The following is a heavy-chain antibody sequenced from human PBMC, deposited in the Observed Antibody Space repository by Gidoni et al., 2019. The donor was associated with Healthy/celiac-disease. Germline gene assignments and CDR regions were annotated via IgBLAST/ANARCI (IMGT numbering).Heavy chain of an antibody. CDR3: ARRGSSGWYVSWFDP. Sequence: GWIRQPPGMGLEWIGSIYYSGSTYYNPSLKSRVTISVDTSKNQFSLKLSSVTAADTAVYYCARRGSSGWYVSWFDPWGQGTLVTVSS. V-gene: IGHV4-39*01. D-gene: IGHD6-19*01. CDR2: IYYSGST. J-gene: IGHJ5*02.